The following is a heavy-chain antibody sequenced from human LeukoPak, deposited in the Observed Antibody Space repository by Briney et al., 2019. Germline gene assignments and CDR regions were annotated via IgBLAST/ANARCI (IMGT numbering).Heavy chain of an antibody. CDR1: GFTFSSYS. D-gene: IGHD2-15*01. J-gene: IGHJ4*02. CDR3: AKDLCSGGSCYSKGGDY. V-gene: IGHV3-48*04. Sequence: GSLRLSCAASGFTFSSYSMNWVRQAPGKGLEWVSYISSSSSTIYYADSVKGRFTISRDNAKNSLYLQMNSLRAEDTAVYYCAKDLCSGGSCYSKGGDYWGQGTLVTVSS. CDR2: ISSSSSTI.